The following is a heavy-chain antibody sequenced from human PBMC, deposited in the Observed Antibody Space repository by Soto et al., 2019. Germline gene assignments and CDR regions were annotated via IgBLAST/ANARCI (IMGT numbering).Heavy chain of an antibody. Sequence: GGSLRLSCAASGFTFSSYAMSWVRQAAGKGLEWVSGISGSGGSTYYEDSVKGRCDISRDNSKNTLSLQMNSLRAEDNAAKDNANDDSSSTLLPFDYWGQGTLVTVSS. CDR3: ANDDSSSTLLPFDY. CDR2: ISGSGGST. CDR1: GFTFSSYA. D-gene: IGHD6-6*01. V-gene: IGHV3-23*01. J-gene: IGHJ4*02.